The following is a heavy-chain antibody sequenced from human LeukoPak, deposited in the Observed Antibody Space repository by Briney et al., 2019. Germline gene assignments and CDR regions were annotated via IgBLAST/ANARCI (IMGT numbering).Heavy chain of an antibody. J-gene: IGHJ4*02. Sequence: RGALRLSCAASGFTFSSYAMSWVRQAPGKGLEWVSAISGSGGSTYYADSVKGRFTISRDNSKNTLYLQMNSLRAEDSAVYYCARDLGDSSGYYPDYWGQGTQVTVSS. CDR1: GFTFSSYA. V-gene: IGHV3-23*01. CDR3: ARDLGDSSGYYPDY. D-gene: IGHD3-22*01. CDR2: ISGSGGST.